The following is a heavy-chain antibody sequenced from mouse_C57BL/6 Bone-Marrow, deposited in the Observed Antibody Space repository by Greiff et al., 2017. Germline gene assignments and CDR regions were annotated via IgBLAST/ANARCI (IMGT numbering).Heavy chain of an antibody. CDR3: PYYGSPYWYFDV. J-gene: IGHJ1*03. Sequence: EVQLVESGGGLVQPGGSMKLSCVASGFTFSNYWMNWVRQSPEKGLEWVAQISLKSDNYASHYAVSVKGRFTISRDDSKSSVYLQMNNLRAEDTAIYYCPYYGSPYWYFDVWGTGTTVTVSS. CDR1: GFTFSNYW. CDR2: ISLKSDNYAS. D-gene: IGHD2-10*01. V-gene: IGHV6-3*01.